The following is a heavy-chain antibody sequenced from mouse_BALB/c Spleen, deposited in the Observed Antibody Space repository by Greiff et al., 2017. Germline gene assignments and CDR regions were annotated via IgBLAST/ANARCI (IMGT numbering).Heavy chain of an antibody. CDR2: IRNKANGYTT. Sequence: EVKLVESGGGLVQPGGSLRLSCATSGFTFTDYYMSWVRQPPGKALEWLGFIRNKANGYTTEYSASVKGRFTISRDNSQSILYLQMNTLRAEDSATYYCARDLYGSSFFAYWGQGTLVTVSA. CDR3: ARDLYGSSFFAY. V-gene: IGHV7-3*02. J-gene: IGHJ3*01. D-gene: IGHD1-1*01. CDR1: GFTFTDYY.